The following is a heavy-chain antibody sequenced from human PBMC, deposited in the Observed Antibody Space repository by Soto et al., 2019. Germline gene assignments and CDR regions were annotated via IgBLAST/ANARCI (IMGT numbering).Heavy chain of an antibody. CDR2: IYPGDSDT. D-gene: IGHD6-13*01. V-gene: IGHV5-51*01. Sequence: GESLKISCEGSGYSFTSYWIGWVRQMPGKGLEWMGIIYPGDSDTRYSPSFQGQVTISADKSISTAYLQWSSLKASDTAMYYCARGRSSFFYYYGMDVWGQGTTVTSP. CDR1: GYSFTSYW. CDR3: ARGRSSFFYYYGMDV. J-gene: IGHJ6*02.